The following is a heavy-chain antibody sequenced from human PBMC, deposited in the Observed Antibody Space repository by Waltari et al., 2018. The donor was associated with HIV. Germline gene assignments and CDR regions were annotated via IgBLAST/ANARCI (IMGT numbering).Heavy chain of an antibody. CDR2: IMPIFGTP. V-gene: IGHV1-69*12. J-gene: IGHJ5*02. CDR3: ARDNEAENGDYVEDNWFDP. Sequence: QVQLVQSGAEVKKPGSSVKVSCKASGGSFSSHDISWVRQAPGQGLEWMGGIMPIFGTPNYAQKFQGRVTITADESTGTVYMELSSLRSEDTAVYYCARDNEAENGDYVEDNWFDPWGQGTLVTVSS. D-gene: IGHD4-17*01. CDR1: GGSFSSHD.